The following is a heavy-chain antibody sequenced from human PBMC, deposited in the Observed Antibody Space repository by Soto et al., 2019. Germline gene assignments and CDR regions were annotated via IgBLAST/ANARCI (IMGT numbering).Heavy chain of an antibody. J-gene: IGHJ1*01. D-gene: IGHD7-27*01. Sequence: SETLSLTCTVAGGSIRGFYWSWFRQPPGKGLEWIASVYNTGSTSYSPSLKSRVTISLDTSKTQFSLKLSSVTAADTAVYYCAKNWNWGSLVHWGQGTLVTVSS. CDR1: GGSIRGFY. V-gene: IGHV4-59*08. CDR2: VYNTGST. CDR3: AKNWNWGSLVH.